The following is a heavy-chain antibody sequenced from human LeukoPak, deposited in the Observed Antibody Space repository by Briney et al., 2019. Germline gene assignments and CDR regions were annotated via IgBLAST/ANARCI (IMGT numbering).Heavy chain of an antibody. D-gene: IGHD3-10*01. CDR1: GYTFTSYG. CDR2: ISAYNGNT. Sequence: ASVKVSCKASGYTFTSYGISWVRQAPGQGLEWMGWISAYNGNTNYAQKLQGRVTMTTDTSTSTAYMELRSLRSDDTAVYYCARLPPDYYRSGSLDYYYYYMDVWGKGTTVTVSS. CDR3: ARLPPDYYRSGSLDYYYYYMDV. J-gene: IGHJ6*03. V-gene: IGHV1-18*01.